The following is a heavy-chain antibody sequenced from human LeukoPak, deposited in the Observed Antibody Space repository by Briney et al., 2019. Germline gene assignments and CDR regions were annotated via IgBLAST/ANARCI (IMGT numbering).Heavy chain of an antibody. V-gene: IGHV1-2*02. Sequence: ASVKVSCKASGYTFTGYYMHWVRQAPGQGLEWMGWTNPNSGGTNYAQKFQGRVTMTRDTSISTAYMELSRLRSDDTAVYYCARVSSLVVITTFADAFDIWGQGTMVTVSS. J-gene: IGHJ3*02. CDR1: GYTFTGYY. D-gene: IGHD3-22*01. CDR2: TNPNSGGT. CDR3: ARVSSLVVITTFADAFDI.